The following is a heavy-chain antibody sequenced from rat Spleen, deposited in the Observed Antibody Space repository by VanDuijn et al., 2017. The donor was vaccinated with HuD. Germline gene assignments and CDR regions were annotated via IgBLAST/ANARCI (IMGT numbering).Heavy chain of an antibody. D-gene: IGHD1-6*01. Sequence: EVQLVESGGGLVQPGRSMKLSCAASGFTFSNYYMAWFRQAPTKGLECVASISTGGGNTYYRDSVKGRVTISRDNAKSTLYLQMDSLRSEDTATYYCARQGYYGLGLGYWGQGVMVTVSS. CDR3: ARQGYYGLGLGY. CDR2: ISTGGGNT. CDR1: GFTFSNYY. V-gene: IGHV5-25*01. J-gene: IGHJ2*01.